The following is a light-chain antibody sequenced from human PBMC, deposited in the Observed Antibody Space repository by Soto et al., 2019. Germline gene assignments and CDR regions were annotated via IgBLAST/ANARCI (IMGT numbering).Light chain of an antibody. CDR1: QSVSNW. V-gene: IGKV1-5*03. CDR2: KAS. J-gene: IGKJ1*01. CDR3: QQYNSYSPT. Sequence: DIQMTQSPSTLSASVGDRVTITCRASQSVSNWLAWYQQKPGKAPKLMIYKASSLESGVPSRFSGRGSGTEFTLTISSLPPGDFATYYCQQYNSYSPTFGQGTKVEIK.